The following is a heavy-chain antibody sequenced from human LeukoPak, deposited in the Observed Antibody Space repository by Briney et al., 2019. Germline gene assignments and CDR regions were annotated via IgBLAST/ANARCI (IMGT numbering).Heavy chain of an antibody. J-gene: IGHJ5*02. CDR1: GGTFSSYA. D-gene: IGHD6-13*01. CDR3: ARDEFSSSWYLREGTVQFDP. CDR2: IIPIFGTA. Sequence: GASVKVSCKASGGTFSSYAISWVRQAPGQGLEWMGGIIPIFGTANYAQKFQGRVTITADKSTSTAYMELSSLRSEDTAVYYCARDEFSSSWYLREGTVQFDPWGQGTLVTVSS. V-gene: IGHV1-69*06.